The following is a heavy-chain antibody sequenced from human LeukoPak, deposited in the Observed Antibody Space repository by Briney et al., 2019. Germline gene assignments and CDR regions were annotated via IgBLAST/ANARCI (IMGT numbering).Heavy chain of an antibody. Sequence: ASVKVSCKASGYTLTSYGISWVRQAPGQGLEWMGWISAYNGNTNYAQKLQGRVTMTTDTSTSTAYMELRSLRSDDTAVYYCARDAELRFLEWLSDPLYYYGMDVWGQGTTVTVSS. CDR1: GYTLTSYG. CDR2: ISAYNGNT. CDR3: ARDAELRFLEWLSDPLYYYGMDV. V-gene: IGHV1-18*01. D-gene: IGHD3-3*01. J-gene: IGHJ6*02.